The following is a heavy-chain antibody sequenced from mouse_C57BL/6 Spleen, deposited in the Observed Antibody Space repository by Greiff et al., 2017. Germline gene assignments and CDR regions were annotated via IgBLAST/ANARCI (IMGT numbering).Heavy chain of an antibody. J-gene: IGHJ2*01. V-gene: IGHV5-6*01. CDR3: ARQLYDYGGGNYFDY. CDR2: ISSGGSYT. Sequence: EVKLMESGGDLVKPGGSLKLSCAASGFTFSSYGMSWVRQTPDKRLEWVATISSGGSYTYYPDSVKGRFTISRDNAKNTLYLQMSSLKSEDTAMYYCARQLYDYGGGNYFDYWGQGTTLTVSS. D-gene: IGHD2-4*01. CDR1: GFTFSSYG.